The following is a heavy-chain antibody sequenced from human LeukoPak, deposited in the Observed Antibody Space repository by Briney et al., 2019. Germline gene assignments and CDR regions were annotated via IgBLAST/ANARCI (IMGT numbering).Heavy chain of an antibody. CDR3: ARGRPDFWTNFYTYFLDS. CDR1: AGSISSYY. CDR2: IYYSGST. D-gene: IGHD3/OR15-3a*01. Sequence: PETLSLTCTVSAGSISSYYWTWLRQPPGKGLEWLGYIYYSGSTNYNPSLKSRVAISLDTSKNQFSLKLSSVTAADTAIYYCARGRPDFWTNFYTYFLDSWGQGTLVAVSS. V-gene: IGHV4-59*01. J-gene: IGHJ4*02.